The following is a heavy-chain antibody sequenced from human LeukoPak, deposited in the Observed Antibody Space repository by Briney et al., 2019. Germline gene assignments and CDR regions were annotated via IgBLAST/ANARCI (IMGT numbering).Heavy chain of an antibody. V-gene: IGHV4-30-4*01. CDR3: ARPYYYDSRIDP. Sequence: SQTLSFTCTVSGGSISSGDYYWSWIRQPPGKGLEWIAHMYYSGSTYYNPSLKSRVTMSADTSKNQLSLKLSSVTAADTAVYYCARPYYYDSRIDPWGQGILVTVSS. J-gene: IGHJ5*02. CDR2: MYYSGST. CDR1: GGSISSGDYY. D-gene: IGHD3-22*01.